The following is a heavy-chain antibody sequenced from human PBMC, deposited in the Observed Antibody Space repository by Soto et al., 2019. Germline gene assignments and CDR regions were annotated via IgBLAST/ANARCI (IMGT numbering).Heavy chain of an antibody. CDR2: ISAGNGNT. V-gene: IGHV1-3*01. J-gene: IGHJ4*02. CDR1: GYTFASYT. CDR3: ARVSMAPHSAIFYYDS. Sequence: ASVKVSCKASGYTFASYTLHWVRQAPGQRFEWLGWISAGNGNTKSSQKFQDRVTFDRNTSASTVSMELNSLRSEDTAIYYCARVSMAPHSAIFYYDSRGQGSLVPVPP. D-gene: IGHD3-3*01.